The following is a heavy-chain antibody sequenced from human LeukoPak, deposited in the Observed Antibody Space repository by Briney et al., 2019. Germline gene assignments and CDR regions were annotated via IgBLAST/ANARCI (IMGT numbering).Heavy chain of an antibody. V-gene: IGHV1-3*01. Sequence: ASVKVSRKASGYTFTSYAMHWVRQAPGQRLEWMGWINAGNGNTKYSQKFQGRVTITRDTSASTAHMELSSLRSEDTAVYYCARPASSSYYYYGMDVWGQGTTVTVSS. CDR2: INAGNGNT. J-gene: IGHJ6*02. D-gene: IGHD6-13*01. CDR3: ARPASSSYYYYGMDV. CDR1: GYTFTSYA.